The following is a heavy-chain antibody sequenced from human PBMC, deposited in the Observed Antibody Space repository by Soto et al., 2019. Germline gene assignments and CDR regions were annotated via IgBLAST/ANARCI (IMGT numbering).Heavy chain of an antibody. CDR2: IIPIFGTA. D-gene: IGHD1-26*01. V-gene: IGHV1-69*01. Sequence: QVQLVQSGAEVKKPGSSVKVSCKASGGTFSSYSSNWVRQAPGQGLEWMGEIIPIFGTANYAQKFQRRVTITADESTSTAYMELSSLRSEDTAVYYCARDGGRHSGGIDYWGQGTLVTVSS. CDR3: ARDGGRHSGGIDY. CDR1: GGTFSSYS. J-gene: IGHJ4*02.